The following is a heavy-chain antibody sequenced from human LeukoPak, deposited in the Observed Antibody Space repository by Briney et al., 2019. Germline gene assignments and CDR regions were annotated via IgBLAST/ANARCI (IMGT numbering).Heavy chain of an antibody. Sequence: GGSLRLSCAASGFTFSSYAMSWVRQAPGKGLEWVSAISGSGGSAYYADSVKGRFTISRDNSKNTLYLQMNSLRAEDTAVYYCAKTWRPGLDFDWLLYFDYWGRGTLVTVSS. CDR2: ISGSGGSA. J-gene: IGHJ4*02. V-gene: IGHV3-23*01. D-gene: IGHD3-9*01. CDR1: GFTFSSYA. CDR3: AKTWRPGLDFDWLLYFDY.